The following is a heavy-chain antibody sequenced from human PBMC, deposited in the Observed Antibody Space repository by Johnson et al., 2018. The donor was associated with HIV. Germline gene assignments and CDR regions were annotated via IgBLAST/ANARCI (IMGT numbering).Heavy chain of an antibody. D-gene: IGHD1-26*01. CDR3: AKDVSGSYRPNGFDI. CDR2: IRYDGGNK. V-gene: IGHV3-30*02. Sequence: QVQLVESGGGVVQPGGSLRLSCAASGFTFNSYGMHWVRQAPGKGLEWVAFIRYDGGNKYYADYVKGRFTISRDNSKNTLYLQMNSLRAEDTAVYYCAKDVSGSYRPNGFDIWGQGTKVTVSS. CDR1: GFTFNSYG. J-gene: IGHJ3*02.